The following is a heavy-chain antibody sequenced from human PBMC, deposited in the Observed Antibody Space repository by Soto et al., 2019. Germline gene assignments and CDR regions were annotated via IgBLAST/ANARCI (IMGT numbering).Heavy chain of an antibody. D-gene: IGHD3-16*01. CDR2: ISYNGRNK. Sequence: QVQLVESGGDVVQPGRSLRLSCAASGFTFSFYAVHWVRQAPGKGLEWVAVISYNGRNKHYVDSVKGRFTISRDNSQDTLYLQMDSLRPDDTVVYYCARQAKIGDRSQFYFDSWGQGTLVTVSS. CDR3: ARQAKIGDRSQFYFDS. CDR1: GFTFSFYA. J-gene: IGHJ4*02. V-gene: IGHV3-30*04.